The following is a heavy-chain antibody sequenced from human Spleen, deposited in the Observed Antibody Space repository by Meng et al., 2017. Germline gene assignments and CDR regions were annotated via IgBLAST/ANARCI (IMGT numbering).Heavy chain of an antibody. CDR3: TTDLPFTEGGVITT. V-gene: IGHV3-15*01. CDR2: IKRNSDGGTT. Sequence: GGSLRLSCVASGLSFTDAWMSWVRQAPGKGLEWVGRIKRNSDGGTTDFAAPVKGRFTISRDDAKNTLYLQMNSLKTEDAAVYYCTTDLPFTEGGVITTWGQGTLVTVSS. D-gene: IGHD3-16*02. CDR1: GLSFTDAW. J-gene: IGHJ5*02.